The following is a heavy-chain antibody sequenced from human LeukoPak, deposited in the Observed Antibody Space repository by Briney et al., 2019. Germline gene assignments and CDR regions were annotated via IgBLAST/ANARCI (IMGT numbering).Heavy chain of an antibody. CDR3: ARCPHHICHFDY. CDR2: FDPEDGET. V-gene: IGHV1-24*01. Sequence: ASVKVSCKVSGYSLTELPMHWVRQAPGKGLEWMGGFDPEDGETIYAQTFQGRVTMTEDTSTDTAYMELSSLRSEDTAVYYCARCPHHICHFDYWGQGTLVTVSS. CDR1: GYSLTELP. J-gene: IGHJ4*02. D-gene: IGHD2-2*01.